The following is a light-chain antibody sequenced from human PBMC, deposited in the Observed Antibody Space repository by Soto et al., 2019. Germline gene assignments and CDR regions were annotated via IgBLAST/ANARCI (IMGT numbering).Light chain of an antibody. CDR2: LGS. CDR3: MQALQTPPYT. CDR1: QSLLHSNGYNY. V-gene: IGKV2-28*01. J-gene: IGKJ2*01. Sequence: DIVMTQSPLSLPVTPGEPASISCRSSQSLLHSNGYNYLDWYLQKPVQSPQLLIYLGSNRASGVPDRFSGSGSGTDFTLKISRVEAEDVGVYYCMQALQTPPYTFGQGTKREIK.